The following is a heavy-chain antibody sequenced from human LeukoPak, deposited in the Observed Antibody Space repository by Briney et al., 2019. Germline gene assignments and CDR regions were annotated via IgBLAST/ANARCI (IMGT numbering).Heavy chain of an antibody. D-gene: IGHD4-17*01. V-gene: IGHV4-39*01. J-gene: IGHJ4*01. CDR2: IYYSGTT. CDR1: GGSISSTSYY. Sequence: SETLSLTCTVSGGSISSTSYYWGWIRQPPGKGLEWIGSIYYSGTTYYKPSLKSRLTISVDTSKNQFSLKLTSVTAADTAVYYCATPAGPFGDYDYWGHGTLVTVSS. CDR3: ATPAGPFGDYDY.